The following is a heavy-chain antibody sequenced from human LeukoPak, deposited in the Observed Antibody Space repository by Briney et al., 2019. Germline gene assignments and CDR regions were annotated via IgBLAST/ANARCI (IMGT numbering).Heavy chain of an antibody. Sequence: ASVKVSCKASGYTFTGYYMHWVRQAPGQGLEWMGRINPNSGGTNYAQKFQGRVTMTRDTSISTAYMELSRLRSDDTAVYYCALMTTYYYDSSGPGVAFDIWGQGTMDTVSS. D-gene: IGHD3-22*01. CDR1: GYTFTGYY. J-gene: IGHJ3*02. V-gene: IGHV1-2*06. CDR3: ALMTTYYYDSSGPGVAFDI. CDR2: INPNSGGT.